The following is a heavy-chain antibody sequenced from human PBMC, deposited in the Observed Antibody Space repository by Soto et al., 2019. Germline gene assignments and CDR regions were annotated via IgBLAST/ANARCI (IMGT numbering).Heavy chain of an antibody. CDR2: IYPGDSDT. V-gene: IGHV5-51*01. D-gene: IGHD6-19*01. Sequence: PGESLKISCKGSGYSFAGYWITWVRQKPGKGLEWMGIIYPGDSDTRYSPSFQGQVTISADKSISTAYLQWSSLKASDTAMYYCARSLAVDPSRNYYYGMDVWGQGTTVTVSS. J-gene: IGHJ6*02. CDR1: GYSFAGYW. CDR3: ARSLAVDPSRNYYYGMDV.